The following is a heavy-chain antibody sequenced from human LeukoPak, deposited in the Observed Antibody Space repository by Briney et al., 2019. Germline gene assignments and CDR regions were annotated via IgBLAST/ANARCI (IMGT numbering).Heavy chain of an antibody. D-gene: IGHD5-18*01. CDR1: GFTFSSYA. Sequence: GGSLRLSCAASGFTFSSYAMHWVRQAPGKGLEWVAVISYDGSNKYYADSVKGRFTISRDNSKNTLYLQMNSLRAEDTAVYYCARELSSGYSYGYRYYYYGMDVWGQGTTVTVSS. J-gene: IGHJ6*02. CDR3: ARELSSGYSYGYRYYYYGMDV. V-gene: IGHV3-30-3*01. CDR2: ISYDGSNK.